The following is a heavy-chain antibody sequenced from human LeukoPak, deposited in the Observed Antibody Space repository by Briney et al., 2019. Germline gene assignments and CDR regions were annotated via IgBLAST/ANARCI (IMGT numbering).Heavy chain of an antibody. J-gene: IGHJ4*02. CDR3: ASTTAMVYFDY. D-gene: IGHD5-18*01. Sequence: PSETLSLTCAVYGGSFCGYHWRWIHQPPGKGLEWIGEINHRGSTNYNPSLKSRVTISVDTSKNQFSLKLSSVTAADTAVYYCASTTAMVYFDYWGQGTLVTVSS. V-gene: IGHV4-34*01. CDR2: INHRGST. CDR1: GGSFCGYH.